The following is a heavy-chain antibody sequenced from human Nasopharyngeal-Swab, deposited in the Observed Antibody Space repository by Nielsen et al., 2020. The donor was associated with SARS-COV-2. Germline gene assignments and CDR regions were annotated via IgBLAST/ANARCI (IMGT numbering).Heavy chain of an antibody. D-gene: IGHD4-17*01. Sequence: GGSLRLSCAAFGFTFSSFALHWVRQAPGKGLEWVAVISYDGSNKYYADSVKGRFTISRDNSKNTLYLQMNSLRAEDTAVYYCASPGLWYGDYEPFDYWGQGTLVTVSS. CDR2: ISYDGSNK. J-gene: IGHJ4*02. V-gene: IGHV3-30-3*01. CDR3: ASPGLWYGDYEPFDY. CDR1: GFTFSSFA.